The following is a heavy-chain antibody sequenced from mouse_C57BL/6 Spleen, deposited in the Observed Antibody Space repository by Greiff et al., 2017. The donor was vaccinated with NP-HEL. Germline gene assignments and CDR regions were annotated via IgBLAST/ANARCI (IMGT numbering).Heavy chain of an antibody. CDR2: ISYDGSN. Sequence: EVKLQESGPGLVKPSQSLSLTCSVTGYSITSGYYWNWIRQFPGNKLEWMGYISYDGSNNSNPSLKNRISITRDTSKNQFFLKLNSVTTEDTATYYCARKAYGYFDYWGQGTTLTVSS. CDR3: ARKAYGYFDY. J-gene: IGHJ2*01. V-gene: IGHV3-6*01. D-gene: IGHD1-1*01. CDR1: GYSITSGYY.